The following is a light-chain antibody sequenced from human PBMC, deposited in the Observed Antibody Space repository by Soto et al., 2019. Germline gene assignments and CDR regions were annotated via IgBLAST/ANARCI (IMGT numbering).Light chain of an antibody. CDR3: AAWDDSLKGYV. J-gene: IGLJ1*01. CDR2: TDN. CDR1: SSNVGTNT. Sequence: QPVLTQPPSASAPPGQGVTISCSGSSSNVGTNTVTWYQQLSGTAPKLLIYTDNFRSSGVTERFSGSKSGTSASLAISGLQSDDEADYYCAAWDDSLKGYVFGTGTKVTVL. V-gene: IGLV1-44*01.